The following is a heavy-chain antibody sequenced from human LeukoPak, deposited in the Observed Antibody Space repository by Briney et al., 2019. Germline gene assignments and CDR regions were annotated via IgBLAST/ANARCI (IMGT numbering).Heavy chain of an antibody. V-gene: IGHV4-39*01. J-gene: IGHJ5*02. CDR2: IFYSGSA. CDR1: GGSISSSSYD. Sequence: KPSETLSLTCTVSGGSISSSSYDWGWIRQPPGKGLEWIGSIFYSGSAYYNPSHKSRVAISVDTSKNQFSLKLSSVTAADTAVYYCARQGGTLNWFDPWGQGTLVTVSS. CDR3: ARQGGTLNWFDP. D-gene: IGHD1-7*01.